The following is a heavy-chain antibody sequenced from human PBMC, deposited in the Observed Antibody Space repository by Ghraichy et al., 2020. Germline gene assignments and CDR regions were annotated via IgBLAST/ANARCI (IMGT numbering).Heavy chain of an antibody. J-gene: IGHJ6*02. V-gene: IGHV3-48*04. Sequence: GGSLRLSCAASGFTFSSYSMNWVRQAPGKGLEWVSYISSSSTIYYADSVKGRFTISRDNAKNSLYLQMNSLRAEDTAVYYCARDDYSNDFSLYYYGMDVWGQGTTVTVSS. CDR2: ISSSSTI. D-gene: IGHD4-11*01. CDR3: ARDDYSNDFSLYYYGMDV. CDR1: GFTFSSYS.